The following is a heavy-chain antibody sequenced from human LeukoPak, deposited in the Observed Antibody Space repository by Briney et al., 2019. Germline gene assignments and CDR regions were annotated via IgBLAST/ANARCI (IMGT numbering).Heavy chain of an antibody. V-gene: IGHV3-66*01. J-gene: IGHJ4*02. CDR1: GFTFSSNF. D-gene: IGHD2-15*01. CDR2: ISDSGGT. CDR3: ARDRDCSGGICYSDY. Sequence: GGSLRLSCAASGFTFSSNFISWVRQAPGKGLEWVSFISDSGGTYYADSVKGRFTISRDNSKNTLYLQMNSLRADDTAVYYCARDRDCSGGICYSDYWGQGTLVTVSS.